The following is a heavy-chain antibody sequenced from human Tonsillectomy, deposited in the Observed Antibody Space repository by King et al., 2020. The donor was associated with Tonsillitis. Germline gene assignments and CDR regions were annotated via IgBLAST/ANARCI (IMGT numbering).Heavy chain of an antibody. D-gene: IGHD3-16*01. CDR2: IYYSGRT. V-gene: IGHV4-39*01. CDR3: ARHRKLYAYYYYYMDV. Sequence: QLQLQESGPGLVKPSETLSLTCIVSGGSISSSTYYWGWIRQPPGKGLEWIGSIYYSGRTYYNPSLKSRGPITVDTSKNHYSLKLSSVTAADTAVYYCARHRKLYAYYYYYMDVWGKGTTVTVSS. CDR1: GGSISSSTYY. J-gene: IGHJ6*03.